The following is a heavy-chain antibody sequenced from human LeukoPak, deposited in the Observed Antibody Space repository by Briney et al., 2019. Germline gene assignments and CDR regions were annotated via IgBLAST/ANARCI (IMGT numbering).Heavy chain of an antibody. Sequence: PGGSLRLSCAASGFTFSSYSMNWVRQAPGKGLEWVSSISSSSSYIYYADSVKGRFTISRGNAKNSLYLQMNSLRAEDTAVYYCARDIAAAPNWFDPWGQGTLVTVSS. D-gene: IGHD6-13*01. CDR2: ISSSSSYI. J-gene: IGHJ5*02. CDR3: ARDIAAAPNWFDP. CDR1: GFTFSSYS. V-gene: IGHV3-21*01.